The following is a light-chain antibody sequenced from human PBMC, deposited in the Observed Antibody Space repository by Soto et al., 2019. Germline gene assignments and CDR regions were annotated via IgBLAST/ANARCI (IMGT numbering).Light chain of an antibody. Sequence: DIQMTQSPSSLSASVGDRVTITCRASQSISSYLNWYQQKPGKAPKLLIYAASSLQSGVPSRFSGSGSGTDFTLTISSLQPEDFAIYYCQQSYSTPRFTFGPGTKVDIK. V-gene: IGKV1-39*01. CDR3: QQSYSTPRFT. CDR1: QSISSY. J-gene: IGKJ3*01. CDR2: AAS.